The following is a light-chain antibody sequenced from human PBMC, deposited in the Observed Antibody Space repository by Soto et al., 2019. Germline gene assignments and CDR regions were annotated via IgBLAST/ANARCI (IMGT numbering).Light chain of an antibody. CDR1: SSNIGSNT. V-gene: IGLV1-44*01. CDR3: ASWDDSLNAWV. J-gene: IGLJ3*02. Sequence: QSVLAQPPSPSGTPGQWVTISCSGSSSNIGSNTVHWYQQLPGTAPRLLIYNNHQRPSGVPDRLSASKSGTSASLALTEVQSEDEADYYCASWDDSLNAWVFGGGTKLTVL. CDR2: NNH.